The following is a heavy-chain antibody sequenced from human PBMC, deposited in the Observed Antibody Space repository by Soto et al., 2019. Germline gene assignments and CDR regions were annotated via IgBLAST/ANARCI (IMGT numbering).Heavy chain of an antibody. D-gene: IGHD6-13*01. CDR3: ARSYLSFSSSWRPVQYYFDY. V-gene: IGHV4-39*01. CDR2: IYYSGST. CDR1: GGSISSSSYY. Sequence: SETLSLTCTVSGGSISSSSYYWGWIRQPPGKGLEWIGSIYYSGSTYYNPSLKSRVTISVDTSKNQFSLKLSSVTAADTAVYYCARSYLSFSSSWRPVQYYFDYWGQGTLVTVSS. J-gene: IGHJ4*02.